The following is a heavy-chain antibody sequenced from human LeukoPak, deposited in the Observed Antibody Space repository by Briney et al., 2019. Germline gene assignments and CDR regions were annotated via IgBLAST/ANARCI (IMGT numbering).Heavy chain of an antibody. Sequence: LGGSLQISCKGSGYSFTSYWIGWVRPLPGKGLEGMGIIYPGDSDTRYSPSFQGQVTISADKSISTAYLQWSSLKASDTAMYYCATSIGYCSSTSCYTVGNYYYYYGMDVWGQGTTVTVSS. D-gene: IGHD2-2*02. J-gene: IGHJ6*02. CDR1: GYSFTSYW. CDR2: IYPGDSDT. CDR3: ATSIGYCSSTSCYTVGNYYYYYGMDV. V-gene: IGHV5-51*01.